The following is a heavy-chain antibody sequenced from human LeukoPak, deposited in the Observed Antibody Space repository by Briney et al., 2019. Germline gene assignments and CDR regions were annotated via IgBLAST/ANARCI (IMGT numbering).Heavy chain of an antibody. CDR1: GFTFSSYG. J-gene: IGHJ6*02. CDR3: AKLLTYYDFWSGYYRQPYYYYYGMDV. V-gene: IGHV3-30*18. D-gene: IGHD3-3*01. Sequence: GRSLRLSCAASGFTFSSYGMHWVRQAPGKGLEWVAVISYDGSNKYYADSVKGRFTISRDNSKNTLYLQMNSLRAEDTAVYYCAKLLTYYDFWSGYYRQPYYYYYGMDVRGQGTTVTVSS. CDR2: ISYDGSNK.